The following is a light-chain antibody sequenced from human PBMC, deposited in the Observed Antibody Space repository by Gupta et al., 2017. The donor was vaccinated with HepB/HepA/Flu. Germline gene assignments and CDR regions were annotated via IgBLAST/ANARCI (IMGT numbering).Light chain of an antibody. V-gene: IGKV3-11*02. Sequence: DIVLTQSPATLSLSPGERATLSCRASRSVGNYLGWYQQKPGQAPRLLIYDASSRDTGIPAKFSGSGCGRDFTLTISSREPEDFAVYYCQQRSNWPPLSFGGGTKVEIK. J-gene: IGKJ4*01. CDR3: QQRSNWPPLS. CDR1: RSVGNY. CDR2: DAS.